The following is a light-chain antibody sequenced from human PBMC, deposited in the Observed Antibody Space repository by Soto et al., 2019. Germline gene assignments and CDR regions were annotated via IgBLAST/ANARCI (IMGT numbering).Light chain of an antibody. CDR2: GAS. V-gene: IGKV3-15*01. CDR3: QHYNNWLGT. Sequence: EIVMTQSPATLSVSRGERATLSCRANQAISSNLAWYQQKPGQAPRLLIYGASTRATGIPDRFSGSGSGIEFTLTISSLQSEDFAVYYCQHYNNWLGTFGGGTKVDIK. J-gene: IGKJ4*01. CDR1: QAISSN.